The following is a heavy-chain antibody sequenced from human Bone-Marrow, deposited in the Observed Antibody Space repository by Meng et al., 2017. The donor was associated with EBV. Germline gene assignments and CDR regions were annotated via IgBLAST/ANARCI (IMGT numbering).Heavy chain of an antibody. CDR3: ASESGRGFTPDY. D-gene: IGHD3-10*01. CDR1: GSTFRSDA. J-gene: IGHJ4*02. Sequence: QVQLAAPGAEVKNPGSSGKVSCQPSGSTFRSDAIRWGRQAPGQGLEWMGGLIPMSDAPHYAQKFQGRVTITADESTSTHYMDLSGLRSEDTAVYYCASESGRGFTPDYWGQGTLVTVSS. CDR2: LIPMSDAP. V-gene: IGHV1-69*01.